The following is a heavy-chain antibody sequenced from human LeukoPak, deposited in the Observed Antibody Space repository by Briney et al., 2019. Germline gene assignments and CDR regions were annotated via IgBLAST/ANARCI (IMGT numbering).Heavy chain of an antibody. CDR2: ISGSGGNT. CDR3: AKDPPCSGGTCYGYFES. CDR1: GFTFSTYA. V-gene: IGHV3-23*01. Sequence: GGSLRLSCAASGFTFSTYAMNWVRQAPGKGLEWVSIISGSGGNTFYADAVKGRFTISRDNSINRLYLQMNNLRDEDTAVYYCAKDPPCSGGTCYGYFESWGQGTLVTVSS. D-gene: IGHD2-15*01. J-gene: IGHJ4*02.